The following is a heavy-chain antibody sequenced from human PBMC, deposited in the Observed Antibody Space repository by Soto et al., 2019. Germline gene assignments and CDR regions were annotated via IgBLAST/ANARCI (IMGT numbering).Heavy chain of an antibody. J-gene: IGHJ4*02. CDR1: GGTFSSYA. Sequence: SVKVSCTASGGTFSSYAISWVRQAPGQGLEWMGGIIPIFGTANYAQKFQGRVTITADESTSTAYMELSSLRSEDTAVYYCARMISGGYSYGIDYWGRGTLVTVSS. D-gene: IGHD5-18*01. CDR3: ARMISGGYSYGIDY. CDR2: IIPIFGTA. V-gene: IGHV1-69*13.